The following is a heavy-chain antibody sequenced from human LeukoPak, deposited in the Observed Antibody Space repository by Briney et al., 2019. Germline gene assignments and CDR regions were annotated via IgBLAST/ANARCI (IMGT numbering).Heavy chain of an antibody. Sequence: GGSLRLSCSASGFTFSSYAMHWVRQAPGKGLEYVSAISPDGSTTTYAGSVKGRFTISRDNAKNTMYLQMNSLRVEDTALYYCVRVTEYSTAGMRYWGQGTLVTVSS. D-gene: IGHD2/OR15-2a*01. CDR3: VRVTEYSTAGMRY. V-gene: IGHV3-64*04. CDR1: GFTFSSYA. CDR2: ISPDGSTT. J-gene: IGHJ4*02.